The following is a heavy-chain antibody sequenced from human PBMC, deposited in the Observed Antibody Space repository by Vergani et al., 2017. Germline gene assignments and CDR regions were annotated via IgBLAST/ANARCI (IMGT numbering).Heavy chain of an antibody. V-gene: IGHV3-9*01. CDR2: ISWNSGSI. D-gene: IGHD4-11*01. J-gene: IGHJ3*02. CDR1: GFTFDDYA. CDR3: AKALYSNYGGDAFDI. Sequence: EVQLVESGGDLVQPGRSLRLSCAASGFTFDDYAMHWVRQAPGKGLEWVSGISWNSGSIGYADSVKGRFTMSRDNAKNSLYLQMNSLRTEDTALYYCAKALYSNYGGDAFDIWGQGTMVTVSS.